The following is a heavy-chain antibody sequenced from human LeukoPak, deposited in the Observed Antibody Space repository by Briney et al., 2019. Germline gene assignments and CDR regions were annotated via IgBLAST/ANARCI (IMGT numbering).Heavy chain of an antibody. CDR1: GFTFSSYW. V-gene: IGHV3-74*01. D-gene: IGHD4-17*01. CDR3: ARVGDYHGDYARFDY. Sequence: QPGGSLRLSCAASGFTFSSYWMHWVRHAPGKGLVWVSRINSDGSSTRFAASVKGRFTVSRDNAKNTLDLQMCGLRAEDTAVYYCARVGDYHGDYARFDYWGQGILVTVS. J-gene: IGHJ4*02. CDR2: INSDGSST.